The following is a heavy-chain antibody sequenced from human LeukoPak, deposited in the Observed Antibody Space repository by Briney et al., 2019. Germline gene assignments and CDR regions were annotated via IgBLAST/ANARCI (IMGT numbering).Heavy chain of an antibody. CDR2: ISSSSTI. CDR1: GFTFSSYS. J-gene: IGHJ4*02. D-gene: IGHD5-18*01. V-gene: IGHV3-48*01. CDR3: ARGGGYSYGAPFDY. Sequence: GSLRLSCAASGFTFSSYSMNWVRQAPGKGLEWVSYISSSSTIYYADSVKGRFTISRDNAKNSLYLQMNSLRAEDTAVYYCARGGGYSYGAPFDYWGQGTLVTVSS.